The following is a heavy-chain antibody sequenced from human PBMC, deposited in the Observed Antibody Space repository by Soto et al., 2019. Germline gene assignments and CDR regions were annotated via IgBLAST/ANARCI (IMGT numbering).Heavy chain of an antibody. CDR2: ISTNGGST. CDR1: GFTFSSYA. D-gene: IGHD6-19*01. CDR3: ARQGGDSSGWYGGSYFDY. V-gene: IGHV3-64*01. Sequence: EVQLVESGGGLVQPGGSLRLSCAASGFTFSSYAMYWVRQTPGKGLEYVSAISTNGGSTYNANSAKGRFTISRDNSKNTIYLQMGSLRAEEIAVYYCARQGGDSSGWYGGSYFDYWGQGPLVTVSS. J-gene: IGHJ4*02.